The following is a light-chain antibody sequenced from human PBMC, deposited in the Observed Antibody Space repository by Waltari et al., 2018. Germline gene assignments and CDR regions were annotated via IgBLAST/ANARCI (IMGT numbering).Light chain of an antibody. V-gene: IGLV1-44*01. J-gene: IGLJ3*02. Sequence: HSVLTQPPSAPGTPGQRATISCSGSSANIGGNTVNWYQQLPGTAPNLLIHNNNQRPAGVPYRLSGSKSATSASLAISGLQSEDEADYYCAAWDDSLNGWVFGGGTKLTVL. CDR1: SANIGGNT. CDR2: NNN. CDR3: AAWDDSLNGWV.